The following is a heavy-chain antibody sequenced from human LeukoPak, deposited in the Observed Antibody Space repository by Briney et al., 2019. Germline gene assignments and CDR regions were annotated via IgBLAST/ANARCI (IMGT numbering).Heavy chain of an antibody. CDR2: FDPEDGET. D-gene: IGHD3-10*01. V-gene: IGHV1-24*01. CDR1: GYTLTELS. J-gene: IGHJ4*02. CDR3: ATALRVRGVIIRYYFDY. Sequence: VASVKVSCKVSGYTLTELSMHWVRQAPGKGLEWMGGFDPEDGETIYAQKFQGRVTMTEDTSTDTAYMELSSLRSEDTAVYYCATALRVRGVIIRYYFDYWGQGTLVTVSS.